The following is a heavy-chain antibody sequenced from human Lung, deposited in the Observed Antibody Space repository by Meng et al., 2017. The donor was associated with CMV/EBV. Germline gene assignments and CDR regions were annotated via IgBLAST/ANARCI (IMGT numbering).Heavy chain of an antibody. D-gene: IGHD3-10*01. CDR1: GFTFSSYW. CDR2: IKQDGSEK. Sequence: VQVVGFGGGLFQPGGFLGLSCAASGFTFSSYWMSWVRQAPGKGLEWVANIKQDGSEKYYVDSVKGRFTISRDNAKNSLYLQMNSLRAEDTAVYYCARSSLGEVHFDYWGQGTLVTVSS. J-gene: IGHJ4*02. V-gene: IGHV3-7*01. CDR3: ARSSLGEVHFDY.